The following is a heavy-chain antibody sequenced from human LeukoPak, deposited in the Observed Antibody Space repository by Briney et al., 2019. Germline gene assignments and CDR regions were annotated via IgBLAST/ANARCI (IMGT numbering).Heavy chain of an antibody. CDR2: ISGSGGST. V-gene: IGHV3-23*01. CDR3: AKHLVGATSGPSFDY. Sequence: PGGSLRLSCAASGFTFSSYAMSWVRQAPGKGLVWVSAISGSGGSTYYADSVKGRFTISRDNSKNTLYLQMNSLRAEDTAVYYCAKHLVGATSGPSFDYWGQGTLVTVSS. D-gene: IGHD1-26*01. CDR1: GFTFSSYA. J-gene: IGHJ4*02.